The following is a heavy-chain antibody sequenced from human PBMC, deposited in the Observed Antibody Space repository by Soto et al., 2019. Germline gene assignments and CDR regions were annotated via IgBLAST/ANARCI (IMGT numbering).Heavy chain of an antibody. V-gene: IGHV1-18*01. J-gene: IGHJ4*02. D-gene: IGHD6-13*01. Sequence: QVQLVQSGAEVKKPGASVKVSCRASGYSFTSYGITWVRQTPGQGLEWMGWISVHNGYTNYPQKLQDRITMTTETSTSTAYMELTSLRSDDTAVYYCARGRGVSSWYETPHYFDSWGQGTLVTVSS. CDR3: ARGRGVSSWYETPHYFDS. CDR1: GYSFTSYG. CDR2: ISVHNGYT.